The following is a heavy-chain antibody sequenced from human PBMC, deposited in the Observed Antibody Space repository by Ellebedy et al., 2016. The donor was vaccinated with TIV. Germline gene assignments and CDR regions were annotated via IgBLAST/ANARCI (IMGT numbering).Heavy chain of an antibody. CDR2: ISSSSSYI. CDR3: ARGDTFDSSGYSLDY. V-gene: IGHV3-21*01. D-gene: IGHD3-22*01. J-gene: IGHJ4*02. Sequence: GESLKISCAASGFTFSSYSMNWVRQAPGKGLEWVSSISSSSSYIYYADSVKGRFTISRDNAKNSLYLQMNSLRAEDTAVYYCARGDTFDSSGYSLDYWGQGTLVTVSS. CDR1: GFTFSSYS.